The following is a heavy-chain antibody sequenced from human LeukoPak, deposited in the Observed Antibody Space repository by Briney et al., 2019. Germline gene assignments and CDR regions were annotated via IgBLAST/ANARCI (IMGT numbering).Heavy chain of an antibody. Sequence: PGRSLRLSCAASGFTFDDYAMHWVRQAPGKGLEWVSAISGSGGSTYYADSVKGRFTISRDNSKNTLYLQMNSLRAEDTAVYYCAKDGYCSSTSCYYYYYGMDVWGQGTTVTVSS. V-gene: IGHV3-23*01. CDR2: ISGSGGST. J-gene: IGHJ6*02. CDR3: AKDGYCSSTSCYYYYYGMDV. CDR1: GFTFDDYA. D-gene: IGHD2-2*01.